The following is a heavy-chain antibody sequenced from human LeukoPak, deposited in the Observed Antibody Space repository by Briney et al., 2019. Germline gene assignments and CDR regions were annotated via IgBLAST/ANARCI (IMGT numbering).Heavy chain of an antibody. V-gene: IGHV3-66*01. CDR2: IYSGGST. CDR3: ARSAGIGMYYFDY. J-gene: IGHJ4*02. D-gene: IGHD1-14*01. CDR1: GFTVSSNY. Sequence: GGSLRLSCAASGFTVSSNYMSWVRQAPGKGLEWVSDIYSGGSTYYADSVKGRFTISRDNSKNTLYLQMNSLRAEDTAVYYCARSAGIGMYYFDYWGQGTLVTVSS.